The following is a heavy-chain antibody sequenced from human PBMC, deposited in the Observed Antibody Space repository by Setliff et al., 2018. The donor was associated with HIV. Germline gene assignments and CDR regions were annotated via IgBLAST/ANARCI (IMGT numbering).Heavy chain of an antibody. J-gene: IGHJ4*02. CDR2: ISSSGRTI. V-gene: IGHV3-11*04. D-gene: IGHD2-15*01. CDR3: AREGGWTVGEIFDY. CDR1: GFRFSDYY. Sequence: GGSLRLSCAASGFRFSDYYMNWIRQAPGKGLEWISSISSSGRTIKYADSVKGRFTISRDNAKRSLYLQMNSLRVEDTAVYYCAREGGWTVGEIFDYWGQGTLVTVSS.